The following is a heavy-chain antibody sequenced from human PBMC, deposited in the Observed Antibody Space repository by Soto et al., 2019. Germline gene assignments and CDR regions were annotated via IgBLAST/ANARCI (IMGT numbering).Heavy chain of an antibody. CDR1: GGTFSSYA. J-gene: IGHJ4*02. CDR3: ARDWSGYSYGTFHGY. V-gene: IGHV1-69*13. CDR2: IIPIFGTA. Sequence: ASVKVTCKASGGTFSSYAISWVRQAPGQGLEWMGGIIPIFGTANYAQKFQGRVTITADESTSTAYMELSSLRSEDTAVYYCARDWSGYSYGTFHGYWGQGTLVTVSS. D-gene: IGHD5-18*01.